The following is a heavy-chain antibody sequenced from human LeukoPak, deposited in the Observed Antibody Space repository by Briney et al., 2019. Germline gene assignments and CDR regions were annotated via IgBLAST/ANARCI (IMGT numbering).Heavy chain of an antibody. V-gene: IGHV1-2*02. J-gene: IGHJ4*02. CDR1: GYTFTGYY. Sequence: ASVKVSCKASGYTFTGYYMHWVRQAPGQELEWMGWINPNSGGTNYAQKFKGRVTMTRDTSISTAYMELSRLRSDDTAVYYCARVPKATPGHFDYWGQGTLVTVSS. CDR2: INPNSGGT. CDR3: ARVPKATPGHFDY.